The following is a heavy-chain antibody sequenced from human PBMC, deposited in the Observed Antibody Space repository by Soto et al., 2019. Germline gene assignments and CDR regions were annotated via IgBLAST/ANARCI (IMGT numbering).Heavy chain of an antibody. J-gene: IGHJ5*02. CDR3: ARDLQPKEPPFFPGWFDP. D-gene: IGHD3-3*01. Sequence: PGGSLRLSCAASGFTFSNYGMHWVRQAPGEGLDWVAVISYGGSNKYYADSVKGRFTISRDNSKNTLYLQMNSLRSEDTAVYYCARDLQPKEPPFFPGWFDPWGQGTLVTVSS. V-gene: IGHV3-30*03. CDR2: ISYGGSNK. CDR1: GFTFSNYG.